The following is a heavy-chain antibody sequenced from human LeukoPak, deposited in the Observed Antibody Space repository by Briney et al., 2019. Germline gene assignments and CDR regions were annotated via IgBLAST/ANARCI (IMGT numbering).Heavy chain of an antibody. CDR3: ARDDIIVGAAN. V-gene: IGHV3-11*01. Sequence: GGSLRLSCAASGFTFSDYYISWIRQAPGKGLEWISYISSSGDIIYYTDSVKGRFTISRDNARNSLYLQMSSLRAEDTAVYYCARDDIIVGAANWGQGTLVTVSS. CDR2: ISSSGDII. D-gene: IGHD1-26*01. J-gene: IGHJ4*02. CDR1: GFTFSDYY.